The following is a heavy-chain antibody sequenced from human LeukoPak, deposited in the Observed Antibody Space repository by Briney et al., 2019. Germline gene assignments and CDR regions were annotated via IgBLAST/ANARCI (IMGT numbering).Heavy chain of an antibody. V-gene: IGHV3-48*03. D-gene: IGHD3-3*02. Sequence: PGGSLRLSCAASGFTFSSYEMNWVRQAPGKGLEWVSYISSSGNTMYYADSVKGRFTISRDNAKNSLYLQMNSLRVEDTAVYYCANVGISRPWFDPWGQGTLVTVSS. CDR3: ANVGISRPWFDP. CDR1: GFTFSSYE. CDR2: ISSSGNTM. J-gene: IGHJ5*02.